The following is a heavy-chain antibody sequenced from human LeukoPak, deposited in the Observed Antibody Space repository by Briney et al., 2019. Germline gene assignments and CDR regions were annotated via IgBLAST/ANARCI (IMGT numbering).Heavy chain of an antibody. V-gene: IGHV3-11*04. CDR3: AELGITMIGGV. Sequence: PSETLSLTCSVSGRSINTYYWTWIRQPPGKGLEWVSYISSSGSTIYYADSVKGRFTISRDNAKNSLYLQMNSLRAEDTAVYYCAELGITMIGGVWGKGTTVTISS. CDR1: GRSINTYY. CDR2: ISSSGSTI. D-gene: IGHD3-10*02. J-gene: IGHJ6*04.